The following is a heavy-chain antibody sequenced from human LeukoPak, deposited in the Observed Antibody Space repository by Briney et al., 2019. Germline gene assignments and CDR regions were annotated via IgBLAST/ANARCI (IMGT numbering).Heavy chain of an antibody. CDR1: GFTFSSYA. D-gene: IGHD6-13*01. CDR3: AKLVRSWDRSANLVDP. J-gene: IGHJ5*01. V-gene: IGHV3-23*01. CDR2: ISGSGGST. Sequence: PGGSLRLSCAASGFTFSSYAMSWVRQAPGKGLEWVSAISGSGGSTYYADSVKGRFTISRDNSKNTLYLQMNSLRAEDTAVYYCAKLVRSWDRSANLVDPWGQGTLVTVSS.